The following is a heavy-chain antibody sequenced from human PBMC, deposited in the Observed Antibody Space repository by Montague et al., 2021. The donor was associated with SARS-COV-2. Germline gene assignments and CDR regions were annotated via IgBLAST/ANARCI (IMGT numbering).Heavy chain of an antibody. CDR3: ARPPEPMIILIITSLNWYIDP. V-gene: IGHV4-31*03. CDR2: IYYSGST. J-gene: IGHJ2*01. D-gene: IGHD3-22*01. Sequence: TLSLTCTVSGGSISSGGYYWSWIRQHPGKGLEWIGYIYYSGSTYYNPSLKSRVTISVDTSKNQFSLKLSSVTAADTAVYYCARPPEPMIILIITSLNWYIDPWGRGTLVTVSS. CDR1: GGSISSGGYY.